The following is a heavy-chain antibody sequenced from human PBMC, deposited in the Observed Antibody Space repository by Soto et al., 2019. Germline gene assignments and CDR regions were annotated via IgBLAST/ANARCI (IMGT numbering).Heavy chain of an antibody. J-gene: IGHJ4*02. CDR3: ARGANGYYYFDY. V-gene: IGHV3-74*01. CDR2: ITRDGSST. D-gene: IGHD5-18*01. Sequence: EVQLVESGGGLVQPGGSLRLSCAASGFSLSDYWMHWVRQAPGEGLVWLSRITRDGSSTNYADSVKGRFTISRDNAKNTLYLQVNSLRGEDTAVYCCARGANGYYYFDYLGQGTLVTVSS. CDR1: GFSLSDYW.